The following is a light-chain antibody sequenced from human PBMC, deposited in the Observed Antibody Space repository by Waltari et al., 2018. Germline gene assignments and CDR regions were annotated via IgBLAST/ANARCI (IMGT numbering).Light chain of an antibody. Sequence: EIVWTQSPATLSLSPGERATLSCRASQSVNYFLAWFQQKPGQAPRLLIYDASNRATGIPARFSGSGSGTDFTLTISSLEPEDFAVYYCQQRTNWPLTFGGGTKVEIK. CDR3: QQRTNWPLT. V-gene: IGKV3-11*01. CDR2: DAS. CDR1: QSVNYF. J-gene: IGKJ4*01.